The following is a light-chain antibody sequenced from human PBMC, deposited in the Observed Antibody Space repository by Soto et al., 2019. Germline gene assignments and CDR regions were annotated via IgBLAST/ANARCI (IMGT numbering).Light chain of an antibody. CDR2: DVS. J-gene: IGLJ1*01. Sequence: QSALTQPASVSGSPGQSITISCTGTSSDVGGYNYVSWYQQHPGKAPKLMIYDVSNRPSGVSNRFSGSKSGNTASLTISGLXAEDEADYYCSSYTSSSTPYVFGTGTKVTVL. V-gene: IGLV2-14*01. CDR3: SSYTSSSTPYV. CDR1: SSDVGGYNY.